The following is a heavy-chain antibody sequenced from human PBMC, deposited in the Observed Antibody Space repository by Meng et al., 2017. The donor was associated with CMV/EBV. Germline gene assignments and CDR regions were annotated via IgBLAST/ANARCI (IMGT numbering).Heavy chain of an antibody. CDR2: ISGSGGST. CDR3: AKDYDSSGLGAYYFDY. Sequence: GESLKISCAASGFTFSSYAMSWVRQAPGKGLEWVSAISGSGGSTYYADSVKGRFTISRDNSKNTLYLQMNSLRAEDTAVYCCAKDYDSSGLGAYYFDYWGQGTLVTVSS. CDR1: GFTFSSYA. J-gene: IGHJ4*02. D-gene: IGHD3-22*01. V-gene: IGHV3-23*01.